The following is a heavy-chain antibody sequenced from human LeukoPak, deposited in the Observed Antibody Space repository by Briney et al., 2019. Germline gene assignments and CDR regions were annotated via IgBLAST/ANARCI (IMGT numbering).Heavy chain of an antibody. CDR1: GFTFSSYA. D-gene: IGHD6-13*01. CDR2: ISGSSGGT. V-gene: IGHV3-23*01. CDR3: AKAGPTLYSSSDY. Sequence: PGGSLRLSCAASGFTFSSYAMSWVRQAPGKGLECVSAISGSSGGTFYADSVKGRFTISRGNSKNTLYLQMTNLRAEDTAVYYCAKAGPTLYSSSDYWGQGTLVTVSS. J-gene: IGHJ4*02.